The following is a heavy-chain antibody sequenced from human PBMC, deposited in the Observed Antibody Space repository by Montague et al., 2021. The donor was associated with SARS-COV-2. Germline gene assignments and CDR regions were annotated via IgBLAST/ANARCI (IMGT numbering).Heavy chain of an antibody. CDR1: GGSISSYY. CDR2: IYYSGST. Sequence: SETLSLTCTVSGGSISSYYWSWIQQPPGKGLEWIGYIYYSGSTNYNPSLKSRVTISVDTSKNQFSLKLSSVTAADTAAYYCARGSGWMGNAFDIWGQGTMVTVSP. V-gene: IGHV4-59*01. D-gene: IGHD6-19*01. J-gene: IGHJ3*02. CDR3: ARGSGWMGNAFDI.